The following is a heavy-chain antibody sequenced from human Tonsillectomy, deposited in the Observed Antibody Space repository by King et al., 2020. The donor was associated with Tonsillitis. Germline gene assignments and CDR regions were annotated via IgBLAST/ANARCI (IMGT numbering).Heavy chain of an antibody. D-gene: IGHD3-22*01. J-gene: IGHJ3*02. CDR3: ARDKSPMYYDEDAFAI. CDR2: IYYSGSN. CDR1: GGSVSSGSYY. V-gene: IGHV4-61*01. Sequence: VQLQESGPGLVKPSETLSLTCTVSGGSVSSGSYYWSWIRQPPGQGLEWIGYIYYSGSNNYNPSLKSRVTISVDTSKNQFSLKLSSVTAADTAVSYCARDKSPMYYDEDAFAIWGQGTMVTVSS.